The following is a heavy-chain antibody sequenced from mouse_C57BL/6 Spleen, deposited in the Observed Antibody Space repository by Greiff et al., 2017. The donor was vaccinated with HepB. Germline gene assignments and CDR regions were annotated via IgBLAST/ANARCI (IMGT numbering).Heavy chain of an antibody. CDR1: GFTFSDYG. CDR3: ARYGNYGNAMDY. CDR2: ISSGSSTI. D-gene: IGHD2-1*01. J-gene: IGHJ4*01. Sequence: EVKLVESGGGLVKPGGSLKLSCAASGFTFSDYGMHWVRQAPEKGLEWVAYISSGSSTIYYADTVKGRFTISRDNAKNTLLLQMTSLRSEDTAMYYCARYGNYGNAMDYWGQGTSVTVSS. V-gene: IGHV5-17*01.